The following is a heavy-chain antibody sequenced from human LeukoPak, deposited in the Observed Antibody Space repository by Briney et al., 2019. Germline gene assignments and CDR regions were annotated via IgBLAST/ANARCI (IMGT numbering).Heavy chain of an antibody. CDR2: MNPNSGNT. D-gene: IGHD1-1*01. CDR3: ARGGWNDEEGGY. V-gene: IGHV1-8*03. Sequence: ASVKVSCKASGYTFTGYYMHWVRQAPGQGLEWMGWMNPNSGNTGYAQKFQGRVTITRNTSISTAYMELSSLRSEDTAVYYCARGGWNDEEGGYWGQGTLVTVSS. J-gene: IGHJ4*02. CDR1: GYTFTGYY.